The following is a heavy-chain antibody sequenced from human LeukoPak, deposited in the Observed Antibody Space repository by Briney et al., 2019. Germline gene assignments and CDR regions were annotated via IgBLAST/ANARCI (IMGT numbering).Heavy chain of an antibody. CDR3: ARDQYYYGSGSYYSVDY. J-gene: IGHJ4*02. Sequence: ASVKVSCKASGYTFTSNYMHWVRQAPGQGLEWMGIINPSGGSTRYAQKFQGRVTMTRDTSTSTVYKELSSLRSEDTAVYYCARDQYYYGSGSYYSVDYWGQGTLVTVSS. CDR2: INPSGGST. V-gene: IGHV1-46*01. CDR1: GYTFTSNY. D-gene: IGHD3-10*01.